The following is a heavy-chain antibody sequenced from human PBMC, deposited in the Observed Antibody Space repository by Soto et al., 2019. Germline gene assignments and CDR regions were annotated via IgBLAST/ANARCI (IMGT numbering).Heavy chain of an antibody. J-gene: IGHJ6*02. CDR1: GFTFRSYG. CDR3: AKGGAVTTVEDGMDV. Sequence: GGSLRLSCAASGFTFRSYGIHWVRQAPGKGLEWVAVISYDGSNEYYADSVKGRFTVSRDNSKNTLYLQMNSLRAEDTAVYYCAKGGAVTTVEDGMDVWGQGTTVTVSS. D-gene: IGHD4-17*01. CDR2: ISYDGSNE. V-gene: IGHV3-30*18.